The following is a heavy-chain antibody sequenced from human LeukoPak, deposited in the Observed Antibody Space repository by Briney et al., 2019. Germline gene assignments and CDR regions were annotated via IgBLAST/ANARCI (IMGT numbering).Heavy chain of an antibody. CDR3: AKGGYYDISTGYHGIDY. CDR2: ISGSGGST. J-gene: IGHJ4*02. Sequence: GGSLRLSCAASGFTFSSYAMSWVRQAPGKGLEWVSAISGSGGSTYYADSVKGRFTISRDNSKNTLYLQMNSLRAEDTAVYYCAKGGYYDISTGYHGIDYWGQGTLVTVSS. D-gene: IGHD3-9*01. CDR1: GFTFSSYA. V-gene: IGHV3-23*01.